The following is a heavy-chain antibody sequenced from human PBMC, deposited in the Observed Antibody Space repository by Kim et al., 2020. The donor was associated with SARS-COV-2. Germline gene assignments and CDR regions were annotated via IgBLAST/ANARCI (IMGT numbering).Heavy chain of an antibody. D-gene: IGHD3-10*01. CDR2: T. J-gene: IGHJ3*02. CDR3: ARDQAGYAFDI. Sequence: TNYNPSLKSRVTISVDTSKNQCSLKLSSVTAADTAVYYCARDQAGYAFDIWGQGTMVTVSS. V-gene: IGHV4-59*01.